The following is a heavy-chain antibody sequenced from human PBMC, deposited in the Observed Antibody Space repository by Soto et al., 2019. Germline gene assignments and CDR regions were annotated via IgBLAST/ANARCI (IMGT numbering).Heavy chain of an antibody. Sequence: SETLSLTCAVSGGPFTSNNWWTWVRQPPGQGLEWIGEIYRTGSTNYNPSLKSRVTISLDKSENQFSLKVTSLTAADTAVYYCASRDPGTSVDYWGQGTLVTVSS. V-gene: IGHV4-4*02. CDR1: GGPFTSNNW. CDR2: IYRTGST. J-gene: IGHJ4*02. CDR3: ASRDPGTSVDY. D-gene: IGHD1-7*01.